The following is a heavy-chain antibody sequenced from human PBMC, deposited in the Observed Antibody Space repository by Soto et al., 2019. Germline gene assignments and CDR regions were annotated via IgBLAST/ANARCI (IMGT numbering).Heavy chain of an antibody. Sequence: SPTLSLTCVVAGGSISGDCSWTWVRQSPGKGLEWLGEIFHSGSANSNPSLKTRVTLSVDKSKREFSLNLTSVTAADTAVYYCARGDSGSYLREGLGYYYVMDIWGQGTTVTVSS. CDR2: IFHSGSA. J-gene: IGHJ6*02. D-gene: IGHD1-26*01. CDR3: ARGDSGSYLREGLGYYYVMDI. V-gene: IGHV4-4*02. CDR1: GGSISGDCS.